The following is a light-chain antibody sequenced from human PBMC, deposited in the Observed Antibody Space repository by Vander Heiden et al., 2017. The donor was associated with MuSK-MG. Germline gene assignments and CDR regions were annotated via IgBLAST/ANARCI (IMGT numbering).Light chain of an antibody. CDR2: AAS. J-gene: IGKJ3*01. CDR3: QQSYSTPRL. CDR1: QSISSY. Sequence: DIQMPQSPSSLSASVGDRVTITCRASQSISSYLNWYQQKPGKAPKLLIYAASSLQSGVPSRFSGSGSGTDFTLTISSLQPEDFATYYCQQSYSTPRLFGPGTKVDIK. V-gene: IGKV1-39*01.